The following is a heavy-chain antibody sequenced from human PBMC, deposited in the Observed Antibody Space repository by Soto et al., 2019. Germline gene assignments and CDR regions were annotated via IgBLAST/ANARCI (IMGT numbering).Heavy chain of an antibody. Sequence: QVQLVQSGAEVKKPGSSVKVSCKASGGTFSSYAINWVRQAPGQGLEWMGGIIPIFGTADYAQKFQGSVTITADESTTTAYMQLSSLRSEDTAVYYCASVAAKYYYYGMDVWGQGTTVTVSS. CDR2: IIPIFGTA. V-gene: IGHV1-69*12. CDR3: ASVAAKYYYYGMDV. CDR1: GGTFSSYA. J-gene: IGHJ6*02. D-gene: IGHD1-26*01.